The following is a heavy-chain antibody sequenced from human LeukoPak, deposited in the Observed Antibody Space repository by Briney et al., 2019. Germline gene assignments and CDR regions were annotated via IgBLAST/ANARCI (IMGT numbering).Heavy chain of an antibody. D-gene: IGHD4-23*01. Sequence: PSETLSLTCTVSGGSVSSGSYYWSWIRQPPGKGLEWIGYIYYSGSTNYNPSLKSRVTISVDTSKNQLSLKLSSVTAADTAVYYCARERGGNDWFDPWGQGTLVTVSS. CDR1: GGSVSSGSYY. J-gene: IGHJ5*02. CDR3: ARERGGNDWFDP. CDR2: IYYSGST. V-gene: IGHV4-61*01.